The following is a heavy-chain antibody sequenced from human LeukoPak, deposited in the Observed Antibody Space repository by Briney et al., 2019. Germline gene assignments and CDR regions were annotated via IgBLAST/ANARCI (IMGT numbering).Heavy chain of an antibody. CDR1: GYTFTGYY. D-gene: IGHD3-3*01. J-gene: IGHJ6*02. Sequence: GASVKVSCKASGYTFTGYYMHWVRQAPGQGLEWMGWINPNSGGTNYAQKFQGRVTMTRNTSISTAYMELSSLRSEDTAVYYCARAKSYYDFWSGTPYYYYYGMDVWGQGTTVTVSS. CDR3: ARAKSYYDFWSGTPYYYYYGMDV. CDR2: INPNSGGT. V-gene: IGHV1-2*02.